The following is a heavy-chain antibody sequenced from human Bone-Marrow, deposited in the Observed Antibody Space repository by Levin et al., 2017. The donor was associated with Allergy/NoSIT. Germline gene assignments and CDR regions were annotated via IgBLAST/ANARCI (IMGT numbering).Heavy chain of an antibody. D-gene: IGHD7-27*01. CDR1: GFTFSSYA. Sequence: GGSLRLSCAASGFTFSSYAMSWVRQAPEKGLEWVSAISDSGGSTYYSDSVRGRFTISRDNSKNTLYLQMNSLRAEDTAVYYCANRGVANWGPLHYWGQGTLVTVSS. V-gene: IGHV3-23*01. CDR2: ISDSGGST. CDR3: ANRGVANWGPLHY. J-gene: IGHJ4*02.